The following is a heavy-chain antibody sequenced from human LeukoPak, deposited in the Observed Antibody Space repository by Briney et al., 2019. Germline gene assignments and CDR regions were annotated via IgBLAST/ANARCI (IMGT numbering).Heavy chain of an antibody. V-gene: IGHV3-23*01. J-gene: IGHJ6*03. D-gene: IGHD3-16*01. CDR2: ISVTGGTT. Sequence: GGSLRLSCAASGFTFSTYALSWVRQAPGKGLEWVSGISVTGGTTYYADSVKGRIANSRDNSKNTLYLQMSSLRAEDTATYYCAMGSFVYMDVWGRGTTVAVAS. CDR1: GFTFSTYA. CDR3: AMGSFVYMDV.